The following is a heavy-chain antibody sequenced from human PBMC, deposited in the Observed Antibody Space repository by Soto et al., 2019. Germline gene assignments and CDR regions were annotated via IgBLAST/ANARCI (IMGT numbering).Heavy chain of an antibody. J-gene: IGHJ4*02. V-gene: IGHV3-48*01. D-gene: IGHD2-15*01. CDR3: ARAYCSGGSCVDY. CDR1: GFTFSSYS. CDR2: ISSSSGPI. Sequence: GGSLRLSCAASGFTFSSYSMNWVRQAPGKGLEWVSYISSSSGPIYYADSVKGRFTISRANAKNSLYLQMNSLRVEDTAVYYCARAYCSGGSCVDYWGQGTLVTVSS.